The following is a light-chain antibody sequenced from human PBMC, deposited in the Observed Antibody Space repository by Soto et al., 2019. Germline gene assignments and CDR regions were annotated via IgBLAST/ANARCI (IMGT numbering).Light chain of an antibody. J-gene: IGKJ1*01. CDR3: QQYSQWPRT. V-gene: IGKV3-15*01. CDR2: TTS. CDR1: QSVSGS. Sequence: EVVLTQSPATLSVSPGESATLSCRASQSVSGSVAWYLQKPGQAPGLLIYTTSNRATGVPARFSGSGFGTEFTLTISSLQSEDFAVYYCQQYSQWPRTFGQGTKVEIK.